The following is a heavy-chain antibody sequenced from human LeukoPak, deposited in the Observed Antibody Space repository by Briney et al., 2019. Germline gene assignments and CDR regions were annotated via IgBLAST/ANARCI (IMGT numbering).Heavy chain of an antibody. CDR1: GGSISSYY. Sequence: SETLSLTCTVSGGSISSYYWSWIRQPPGKGLEWIGYIYYSGSTNYNPSLKSRVTISVDTSKNQFSLKLSSVTAADTAVYYCARTAGGYELFDYWGQGTLVTVSS. V-gene: IGHV4-59*01. CDR2: IYYSGST. J-gene: IGHJ4*02. CDR3: ARTAGGYELFDY. D-gene: IGHD5-12*01.